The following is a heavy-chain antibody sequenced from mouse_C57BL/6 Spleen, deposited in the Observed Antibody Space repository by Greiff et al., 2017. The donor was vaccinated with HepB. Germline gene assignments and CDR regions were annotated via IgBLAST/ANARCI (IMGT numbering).Heavy chain of an antibody. CDR2: IDPEDGDT. D-gene: IGHD1-1*01. J-gene: IGHJ1*03. V-gene: IGHV14-1*01. CDR3: TTSGGSSYWYFDV. CDR1: GFNFTDYY. Sequence: EVQLQQSGAELVRPGASVKLSCTASGFNFTDYYMHWVKQRPEQGLEWIGRIDPEDGDTEYAPKFQGKATMTADTSSNTAYLQLSSLTSEDTAVYYCTTSGGSSYWYFDVWGTGTTVTVSS.